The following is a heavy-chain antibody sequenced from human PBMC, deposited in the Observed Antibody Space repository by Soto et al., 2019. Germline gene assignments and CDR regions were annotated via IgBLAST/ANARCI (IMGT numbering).Heavy chain of an antibody. Sequence: PGGSLRLSCAASGFTFSNYAMTWVRQAPGKGLEWVSTISGSGESTYYADSVKGRFTISRDNSKNTLYLQMNSLRAGDTAVYYCLTCYFDSSGPNWFDPWGQGTLVTVSS. CDR3: LTCYFDSSGPNWFDP. CDR2: ISGSGEST. D-gene: IGHD3-22*01. CDR1: GFTFSNYA. J-gene: IGHJ5*02. V-gene: IGHV3-23*01.